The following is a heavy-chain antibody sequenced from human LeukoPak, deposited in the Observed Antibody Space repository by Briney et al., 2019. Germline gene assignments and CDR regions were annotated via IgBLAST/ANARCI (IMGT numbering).Heavy chain of an antibody. J-gene: IGHJ6*03. CDR3: AKIKSVTTRNYYYYYYMDV. D-gene: IGHD4-11*01. CDR2: IRYDGSNK. Sequence: GGSLRLSCAASGFTFSSYGMHWVRQAPGKGLEWVAFIRYDGSNKYYADSVKGRFTISRDNSKNTLYLQMNSLRAEDTAVYYCAKIKSVTTRNYYYYYYMDVWGKGTTVTVSS. CDR1: GFTFSSYG. V-gene: IGHV3-30*02.